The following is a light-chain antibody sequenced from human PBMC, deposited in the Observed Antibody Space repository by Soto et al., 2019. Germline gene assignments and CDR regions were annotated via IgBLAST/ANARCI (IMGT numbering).Light chain of an antibody. J-gene: IGLJ1*01. Sequence: SVLTQPPSATGSPGQSVAISCTRTSSDVGGYNYVSWYQQHPGKAPKLMIYDVSKRPSGVPDRFSGSKSGNTASLTVSGLQAEDEADYYCSSYAGTHIVFGTGTKVTVL. CDR2: DVS. V-gene: IGLV2-8*01. CDR1: SSDVGGYNY. CDR3: SSYAGTHIV.